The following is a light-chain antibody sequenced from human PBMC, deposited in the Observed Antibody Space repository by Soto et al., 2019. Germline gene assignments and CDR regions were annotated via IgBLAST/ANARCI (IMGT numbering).Light chain of an antibody. V-gene: IGLV1-40*01. CDR2: GNT. J-gene: IGLJ2*01. Sequence: QSVLTQSPSVSGAPGQRVTISCTGSSSNIGAGYDVHWYQHLPGTAPKLLIYGNTNRPSGVPDRFSGSKSGTSASLAITGLQAADEADYYCQSYGGSLSGVVFGGGTKLTVL. CDR1: SSNIGAGYD. CDR3: QSYGGSLSGVV.